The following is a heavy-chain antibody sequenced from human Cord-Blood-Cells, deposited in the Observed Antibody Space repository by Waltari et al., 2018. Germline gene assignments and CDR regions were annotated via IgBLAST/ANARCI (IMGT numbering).Heavy chain of an antibody. J-gene: IGHJ3*02. Sequence: QVQLQQWGAGLLKPSETLSLTCAVYGGSFSGYYWSWIRQPPGKGLEWIGEINHSGSTNYNPSLKSRVTISVDTSKNQFSLKLSSVTAADTALYYCARVKNRSTLDIWGQGTMVTVSS. CDR1: GGSFSGYY. CDR3: ARVKNRSTLDI. CDR2: INHSGST. D-gene: IGHD1-26*01. V-gene: IGHV4-34*01.